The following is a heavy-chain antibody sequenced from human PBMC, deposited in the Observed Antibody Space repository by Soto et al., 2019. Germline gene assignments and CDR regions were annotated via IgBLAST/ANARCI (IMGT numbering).Heavy chain of an antibody. CDR2: INPSGGST. CDR3: ARGGGGDIVVVPAAMGYYYYGMDV. CDR1: GYTFTSYY. Sequence: GASVKVSFKASGYTFTSYYMHWVRQAPGQGLEWMGIINPSGGSTSYAQKFQGRVTMTRDTSTSTVYMELSSLRSEDTAVYYCARGGGGDIVVVPAAMGYYYYGMDVWGQGTTVTVS. D-gene: IGHD2-2*01. V-gene: IGHV1-46*01. J-gene: IGHJ6*02.